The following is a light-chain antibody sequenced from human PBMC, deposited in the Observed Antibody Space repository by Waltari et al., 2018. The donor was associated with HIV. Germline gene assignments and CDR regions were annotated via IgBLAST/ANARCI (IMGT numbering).Light chain of an antibody. CDR2: AVN. CDR3: CSFTGDSTWV. CDR1: SGDVGPYKI. V-gene: IGLV2-23*02. Sequence: QSALTQPASVSGSPGQSITMSCTGASGDVGPYKIVSWYQQHPGKAPKLMIYAVNKRPSGVSNRFSGSKSGNTASLTISGLQAEDEAHYFCCSFTGDSTWVFGGGTKLTVL. J-gene: IGLJ3*02.